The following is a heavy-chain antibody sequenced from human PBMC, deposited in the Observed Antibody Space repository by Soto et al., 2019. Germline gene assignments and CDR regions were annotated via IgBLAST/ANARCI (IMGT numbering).Heavy chain of an antibody. Sequence: QVQLVESGGGVVQPGRSLRLSCEASGFMFTGYAMHWVRQAPGKGLEWVAVMSYDGSDKFYRAYVKGRFTISRDISKNTLFLEMTSLRPEDTALYFCARGRGLAARPQHLDYWGQGTLVTVSS. CDR2: MSYDGSDK. V-gene: IGHV3-30-3*01. CDR1: GFMFTGYA. CDR3: ARGRGLAARPQHLDY. D-gene: IGHD6-6*01. J-gene: IGHJ4*02.